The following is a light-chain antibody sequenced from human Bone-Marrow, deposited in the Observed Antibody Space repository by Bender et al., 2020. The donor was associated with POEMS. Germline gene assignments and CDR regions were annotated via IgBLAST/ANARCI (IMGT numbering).Light chain of an antibody. J-gene: IGLJ3*02. V-gene: IGLV4-69*01. Sequence: QLVLTQSPSASASLGASVKLTCTLSSGHSSYGIAWHQQHPEKGPRYLMKVDRDGSHTKGDGIPDRFSGSSSGADRYLTISSLQSEDEADYYCQTWGTGVRVFDGGTKLSVL. CDR1: SGHSSYG. CDR3: QTWGTGVRV. CDR2: VDRDGSH.